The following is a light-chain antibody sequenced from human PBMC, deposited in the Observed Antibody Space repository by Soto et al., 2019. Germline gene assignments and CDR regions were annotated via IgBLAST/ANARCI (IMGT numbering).Light chain of an antibody. Sequence: DGQIAQSPSSLSASVGDRVSITCRASQSISSYLNWYQQKPGKAPKLLIYAASSLQSGVPSRFSGSGSGTDFTLTISILQPEDFATYYCQQSYSTPPWTAGQGTMVDI. V-gene: IGKV1-39*01. J-gene: IGKJ1*01. CDR2: AAS. CDR1: QSISSY. CDR3: QQSYSTPPWT.